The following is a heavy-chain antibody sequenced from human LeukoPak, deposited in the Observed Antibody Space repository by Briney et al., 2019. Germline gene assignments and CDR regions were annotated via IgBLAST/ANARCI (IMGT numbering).Heavy chain of an antibody. J-gene: IGHJ4*02. V-gene: IGHV2-26*01. Sequence: SGPTLVNPTETLTLTCNVSGFSLSHPNMGVRWVRQPPGKALESLAHIFSSDTKSYSTSLKSRLTISKDTSNSQVVLTMPNMDPVDTATYCCARIPDTATTVSGFDYWGLGTLVTVSS. CDR3: ARIPDTATTVSGFDY. CDR1: GFSLSHPNMG. D-gene: IGHD4-11*01. CDR2: IFSSDTK.